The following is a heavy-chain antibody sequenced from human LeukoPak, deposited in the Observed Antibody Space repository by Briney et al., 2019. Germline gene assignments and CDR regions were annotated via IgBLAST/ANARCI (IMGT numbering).Heavy chain of an antibody. J-gene: IGHJ4*02. Sequence: ASVTVSCKASGGTFSSYAICWVRQAPGQGLEWMGGIIPIFGTANYAQKFQGRVTITRDTSASTAYMELSSLRSEDTAVYYCAGTYYDFWSGIGYYFDYWGQGTLVTVSS. CDR2: IIPIFGTA. D-gene: IGHD3-3*01. V-gene: IGHV1-69*05. CDR3: AGTYYDFWSGIGYYFDY. CDR1: GGTFSSYA.